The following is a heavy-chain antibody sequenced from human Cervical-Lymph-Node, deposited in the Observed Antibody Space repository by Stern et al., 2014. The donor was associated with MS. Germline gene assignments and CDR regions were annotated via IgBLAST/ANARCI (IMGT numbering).Heavy chain of an antibody. Sequence: QVQLVESGPGLVKPSETLSLTCAVSGDSISSYTHYWAWIRQPPGKGLEWIGSVYYSGATYYNPSLKSPVTISDDTYKNHFSRGLNSVTAADTAVYYCAKHACTGAACPFDLWGQGTLVTVSS. CDR2: VYYSGAT. J-gene: IGHJ4*02. V-gene: IGHV4-39*01. CDR3: AKHACTGAACPFDL. CDR1: GDSISSYTHY. D-gene: IGHD2-8*02.